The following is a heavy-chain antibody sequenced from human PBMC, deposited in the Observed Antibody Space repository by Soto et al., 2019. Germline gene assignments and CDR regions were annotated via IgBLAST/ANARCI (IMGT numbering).Heavy chain of an antibody. D-gene: IGHD2-8*01. V-gene: IGHV3-30*18. CDR1: GFTFSSYG. CDR2: ISYDGSNK. CDR3: ANNVGRAPDY. Sequence: GGSLRLSCAASGFTFSSYGMHWVRQAPGKGLEWVAVISYDGSNKYYADSVKGRFTISRDNSKNTLYLQMNSLRAEDTAVYYCANNVGRAPDYWGQGTLVTVSS. J-gene: IGHJ4*02.